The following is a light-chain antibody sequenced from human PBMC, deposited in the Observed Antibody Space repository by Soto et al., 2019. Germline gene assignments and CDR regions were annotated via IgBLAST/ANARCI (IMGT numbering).Light chain of an antibody. CDR3: QQRSNWPLT. V-gene: IGKV3-11*01. Sequence: EIVLTQSPATLSLSPGERATLSCRARQSVSSYLAWYQQKPGQAPRLLIYDASNRATVIPARFSGSGSGTDFSLTISSLEPEDFAVYYCQQRSNWPLTFGQGNKVEIK. J-gene: IGKJ1*01. CDR1: QSVSSY. CDR2: DAS.